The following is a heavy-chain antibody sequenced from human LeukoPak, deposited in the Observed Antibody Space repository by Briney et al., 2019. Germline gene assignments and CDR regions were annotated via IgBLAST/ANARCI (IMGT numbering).Heavy chain of an antibody. J-gene: IGHJ4*02. D-gene: IGHD2-8*01. CDR1: GFAFDAFG. CDR3: AKSGGYCTDGICYHFDY. CDR2: ISSDGSKE. V-gene: IGHV3-30*18. Sequence: SGRSLRLSCAASGFAFDAFGIHWVRQAPGKGLEWVAVISSDGSKEYYGDSVKGCFTISRDNSKNMLYLQMNSLRAEDSGVYYCAKSGGYCTDGICYHFDYWGQGTLVTVSS.